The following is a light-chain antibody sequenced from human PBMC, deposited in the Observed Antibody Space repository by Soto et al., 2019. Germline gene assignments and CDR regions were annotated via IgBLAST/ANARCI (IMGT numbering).Light chain of an antibody. J-gene: IGKJ2*01. Sequence: DVVLTQSPLSLPVTVGQPASISCKSSHSLTYSAAYTFLEWFHQRPGQSPRRLIHDVSKRASGVPDRFSGRGSGTDFTLTISSVEAEDVGIFFCLQFTHWPPTIGQGTKLEIE. CDR3: LQFTHWPPT. CDR1: HSLTYSAAYTF. V-gene: IGKV2-30*01. CDR2: DVS.